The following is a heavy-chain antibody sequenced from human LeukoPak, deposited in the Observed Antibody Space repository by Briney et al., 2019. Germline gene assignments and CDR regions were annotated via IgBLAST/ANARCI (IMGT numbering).Heavy chain of an antibody. J-gene: IGHJ5*02. CDR2: ISAYNGNT. CDR1: GYTFTSYG. V-gene: IGHV1-18*01. Sequence: ASVKVSCKASGYTFTSYGISWVRQAPGQGLEWMGWISAYNGNTNYAQKLQGRVIMTTDTSTSTAYMELRSLRSDDTAVYYCARGGWFGELAGWFDPWGQGTLVTVSS. CDR3: ARGGWFGELAGWFDP. D-gene: IGHD3-10*01.